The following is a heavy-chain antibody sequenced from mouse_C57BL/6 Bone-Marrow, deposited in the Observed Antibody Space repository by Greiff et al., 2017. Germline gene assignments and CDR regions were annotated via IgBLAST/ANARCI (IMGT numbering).Heavy chain of an antibody. Sequence: VQLQQSGPELVKPGASVKISCKASGYSFTSYYIHWVKQRPGQGLEWIGWIYPGSGNTEYNEKFKGKATLTADTSSSTAYMQLSSLTSADAAVYGWARSGYWWAYWGQGTRVTVSA. CDR1: GYSFTSYY. D-gene: IGHD2-2*01. CDR3: ARSGYWWAY. CDR2: IYPGSGNT. J-gene: IGHJ3*01. V-gene: IGHV1-66*01.